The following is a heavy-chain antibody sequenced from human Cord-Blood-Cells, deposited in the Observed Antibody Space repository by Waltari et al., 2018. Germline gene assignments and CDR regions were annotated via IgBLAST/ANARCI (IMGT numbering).Heavy chain of an antibody. J-gene: IGHJ4*02. D-gene: IGHD3-3*01. V-gene: IGHV1-69*09. CDR1: GGTFSSYA. Sequence: QVQLVQSGAEVKKPGSSVKVSCKASGGTFSSYAISWVRQAPGQGLEWMGRTIPILGMANYAQQCQGRVTITADKSTSTAYMELSSLRSEDTAVYYCARVKTLDFWSGYYYWGQGTLVTVSS. CDR2: TIPILGMA. CDR3: ARVKTLDFWSGYYY.